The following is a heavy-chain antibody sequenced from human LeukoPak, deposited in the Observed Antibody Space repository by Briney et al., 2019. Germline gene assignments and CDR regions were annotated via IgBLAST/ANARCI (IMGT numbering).Heavy chain of an antibody. CDR3: AREPVQSGSYFVY. CDR2: ISNAGSRT. D-gene: IGHD1-26*01. J-gene: IGHJ4*02. V-gene: IGHV3-74*03. Sequence: SLSCPASLFTVHPCWMYWVRPGSGKELVWVARISNAGSRTEYAASLQGRFPISRDNAKKTLYLQTDSLRAEDTAVYYCAREPVQSGSYFVYSGKGSLVTVSS. CDR1: LFTVHPCW.